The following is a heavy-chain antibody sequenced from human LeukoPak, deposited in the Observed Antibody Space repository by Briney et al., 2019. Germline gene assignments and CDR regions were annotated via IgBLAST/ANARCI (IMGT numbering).Heavy chain of an antibody. V-gene: IGHV4-34*01. D-gene: IGHD2-15*01. CDR3: ARGFCSGGSCHEY. J-gene: IGHJ4*02. Sequence: SETLSLTCAVYGGSFSGYYWSWIRQPPGKGLEWIGEINHSGSTSYNPSLKSRVTISVDTSKNQFSLKLSSVTAVDTAVYYCARGFCSGGSCHEYWGQGTLVTVSS. CDR1: GGSFSGYY. CDR2: INHSGST.